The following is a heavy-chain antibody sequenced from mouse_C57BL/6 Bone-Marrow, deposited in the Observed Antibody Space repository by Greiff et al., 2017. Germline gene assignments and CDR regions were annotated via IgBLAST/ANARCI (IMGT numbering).Heavy chain of an antibody. V-gene: IGHV1-55*01. Sequence: VQLQQPGAELVKPGASVKMSCKASGYTFTSYWITWVKQRPGQGLEWIGDIYPTSGRTNYNEKFKSKAILTVDTSSTTAYMRLSSLTSEDAAVFYCARSGPLGRSFDYWGQGTTLTVSS. CDR3: ARSGPLGRSFDY. D-gene: IGHD4-1*01. J-gene: IGHJ2*01. CDR1: GYTFTSYW. CDR2: IYPTSGRT.